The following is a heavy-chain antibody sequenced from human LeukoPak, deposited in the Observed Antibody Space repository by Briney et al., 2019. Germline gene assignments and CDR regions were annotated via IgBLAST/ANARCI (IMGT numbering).Heavy chain of an antibody. V-gene: IGHV1-2*06. CDR1: GYTFTSYG. Sequence: ASVKVSCKASGYTFTSYGISWVRQAPGQGLEWLGRFNPRSGVTETAQTFRGRVTMTINTSINTGYMELKWLRPDDTAVYYCARDDILTGSYPPFDFWGQGTLVTVAS. CDR2: FNPRSGVT. CDR3: ARDDILTGSYPPFDF. J-gene: IGHJ4*02. D-gene: IGHD3-9*01.